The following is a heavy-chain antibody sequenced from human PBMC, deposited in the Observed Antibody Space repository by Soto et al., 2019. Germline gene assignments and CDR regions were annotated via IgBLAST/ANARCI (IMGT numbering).Heavy chain of an antibody. Sequence: QVQLQEFGPGLVKPSETLSLTCTVSGGSVSSGSYYWSWIRQPPGKGLEWIGYIYYSGSTNYNPALKSRVTIQVDTSQDQCSLQLSSVTAADTAVYCCARGHGVYPLDYWGPGTLVTASS. CDR2: IYYSGST. V-gene: IGHV4-61*01. D-gene: IGHD4-17*01. CDR1: GGSVSSGSYY. J-gene: IGHJ4*02. CDR3: ARGHGVYPLDY.